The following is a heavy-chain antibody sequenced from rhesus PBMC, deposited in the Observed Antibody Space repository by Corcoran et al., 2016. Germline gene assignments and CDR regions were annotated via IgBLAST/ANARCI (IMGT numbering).Heavy chain of an antibody. Sequence: QVQLQESGPGVVTTSETLSLTCPVPGGPIRDSYRWSWLRQPPGMGLEWIGYIYCSSTSTNYNPSLKSRVTISKDTSKNQFSLKLSSVTAADTAVYYCVGYCTSTTCYVFDYWGQGVLVTVSS. CDR3: VGYCTSTTCYVFDY. V-gene: IGHV4S10*01. CDR1: GGPIRDSYR. J-gene: IGHJ4*01. D-gene: IGHD2-2*01. CDR2: IYCSSTST.